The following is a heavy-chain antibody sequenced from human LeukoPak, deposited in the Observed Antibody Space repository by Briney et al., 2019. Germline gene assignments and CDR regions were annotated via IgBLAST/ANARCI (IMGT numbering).Heavy chain of an antibody. Sequence: GGSLRLSCAASGFTFSSYAMHWVRQAPGKGLEYVSAISSNGGSTYYANSVKGRFTISRDNSKNTLYLQMGSLRSDDTAVYYCARDPEKGHYYDSSGYDPWGQGTLVTVSS. CDR3: ARDPEKGHYYDSSGYDP. D-gene: IGHD3-22*01. CDR1: GFTFSSYA. J-gene: IGHJ5*02. V-gene: IGHV3-64*01. CDR2: ISSNGGST.